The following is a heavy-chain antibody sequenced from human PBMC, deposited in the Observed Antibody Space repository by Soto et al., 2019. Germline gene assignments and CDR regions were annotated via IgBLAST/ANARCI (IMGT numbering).Heavy chain of an antibody. Sequence: GGPLRLSSASSGFTFRSYSMNWVRQATGKGLEWVSYISSSSSTIYYADSVKGRFTISRDNAKNSLYLQMNSLRVEDTAIYYCVRDAVVSGVDYFDFWGQGTLVTVSS. CDR2: ISSSSSTI. CDR1: GFTFRSYS. J-gene: IGHJ4*02. V-gene: IGHV3-48*04. D-gene: IGHD2-8*01. CDR3: VRDAVVSGVDYFDF.